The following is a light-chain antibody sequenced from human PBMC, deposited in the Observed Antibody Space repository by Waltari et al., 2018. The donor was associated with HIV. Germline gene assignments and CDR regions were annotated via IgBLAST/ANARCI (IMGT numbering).Light chain of an antibody. Sequence: QSALAQPASVSGSPGQAITMSCTGTNRDMGGYTFVSWYQQYPGNVHKVLIYEVSNRPSGVSPRFSGSKSGNTASLTISGLQTEDEADYYCSSYSTAANVVFGGGTKLTVL. J-gene: IGLJ2*01. CDR3: SSYSTAANVV. CDR1: NRDMGGYTF. CDR2: EVS. V-gene: IGLV2-14*01.